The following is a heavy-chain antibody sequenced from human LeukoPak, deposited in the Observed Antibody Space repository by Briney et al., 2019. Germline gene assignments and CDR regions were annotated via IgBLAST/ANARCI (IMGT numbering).Heavy chain of an antibody. Sequence: GGSLRLSCAASGFTFSSYAMSWVRRAPGKGLEWVSAISGSGGSTYYADSVKGRFTISRDNSKNTLYLQMNSLRAEDTAVYYCASLDIVVVPAAMDWGQGTLVTVSS. J-gene: IGHJ4*02. CDR1: GFTFSSYA. CDR2: ISGSGGST. D-gene: IGHD2-2*03. V-gene: IGHV3-23*01. CDR3: ASLDIVVVPAAMD.